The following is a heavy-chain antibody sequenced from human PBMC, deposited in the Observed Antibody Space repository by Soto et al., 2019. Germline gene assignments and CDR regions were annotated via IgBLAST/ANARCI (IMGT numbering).Heavy chain of an antibody. CDR3: ARGWVYSYGPRGDYYYGMDV. V-gene: IGHV1-69*13. CDR2: IIPIFGTA. J-gene: IGHJ6*02. D-gene: IGHD5-18*01. Sequence: SVKVSCKASGGTFSSYAISWVRQSPGQGLEWMGGIIPIFGTANYAQKFQGRVTITADESTSTAYMELSSLRSEDTAVYYCARGWVYSYGPRGDYYYGMDVWGQGTTVTVSS. CDR1: GGTFSSYA.